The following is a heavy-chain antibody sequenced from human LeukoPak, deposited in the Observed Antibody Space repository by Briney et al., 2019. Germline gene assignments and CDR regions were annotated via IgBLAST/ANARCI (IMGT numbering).Heavy chain of an antibody. J-gene: IGHJ6*02. V-gene: IGHV3-9*01. CDR2: ISWNSGSI. Sequence: PGGSLRLSCAASGFTFSSYAMHWVRQAPGKGLEWVSGISWNSGSIGYADSVKGRFTISRDNAKNSLYLQMNSLRAEDTALYYCAKDKGLGYCSGGSCYYYGMDVWGQGTTVTVSS. CDR1: GFTFSSYA. CDR3: AKDKGLGYCSGGSCYYYGMDV. D-gene: IGHD2-15*01.